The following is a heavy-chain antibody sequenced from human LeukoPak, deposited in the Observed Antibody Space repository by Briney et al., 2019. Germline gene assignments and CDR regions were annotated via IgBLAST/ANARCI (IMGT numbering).Heavy chain of an antibody. CDR1: GYTFTSYD. Sequence: ASVKVSCKASGYTFTSYDINWVRQATGQGLEWMGWMNPNSGNTGYAQKFQGRVTMTRNTSISTAYMELSSLRSEDTAVYYCATPVWSAERPFDYWGQGTLVTVSS. CDR2: MNPNSGNT. CDR3: ATPVWSAERPFDY. J-gene: IGHJ4*02. V-gene: IGHV1-8*01. D-gene: IGHD2-8*02.